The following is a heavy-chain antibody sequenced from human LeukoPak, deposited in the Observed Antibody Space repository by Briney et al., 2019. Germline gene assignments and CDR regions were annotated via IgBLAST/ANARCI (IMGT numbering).Heavy chain of an antibody. CDR3: ARGRYDSSGYFDGNYFDY. V-gene: IGHV4-30-4*07. CDR1: GGSISSGGYS. CDR2: IYYSGST. D-gene: IGHD3-22*01. Sequence: SQTLSLTCAVSGGSISSGGYSWSWIRQPPGKGLEWIGYIYYSGSTYYNPSLKSRVTISVDTSKNQFSLKLSSVTAADTAVYYCARGRYDSSGYFDGNYFDYWGQGTLVTVSS. J-gene: IGHJ4*02.